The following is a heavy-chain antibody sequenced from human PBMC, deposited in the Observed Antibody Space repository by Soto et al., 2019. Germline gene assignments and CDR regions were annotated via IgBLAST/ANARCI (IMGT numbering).Heavy chain of an antibody. V-gene: IGHV3-30*18. CDR3: AKSPNFYCSSYHCYKYYFAY. J-gene: IGHJ4*02. Sequence: PGGSLRLSCAASGFTFNTFGMHWVRQAPGKGLEWVAVISYDGSDKYYSDSVRGRFTISRDNSMNTLYLQMNSLRTEDTAVYYCAKSPNFYCSSYHCYKYYFAYWGQGTLVTVSS. CDR2: ISYDGSDK. D-gene: IGHD2-2*01. CDR1: GFTFNTFG.